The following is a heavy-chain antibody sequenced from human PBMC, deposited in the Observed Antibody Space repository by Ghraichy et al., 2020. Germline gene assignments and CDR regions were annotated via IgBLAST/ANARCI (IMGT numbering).Heavy chain of an antibody. Sequence: GESLNISCAASGFTFSTYWMSWVRQAPGKGLEWVANINEDGSKIYYLDSVRGRFTISRDNAENSLYLQMTSLRAEDTAVYYCARISGGWYGFDYWGQGTLVTVSS. CDR1: GFTFSTYW. D-gene: IGHD6-19*01. V-gene: IGHV3-7*01. J-gene: IGHJ4*02. CDR2: INEDGSKI. CDR3: ARISGGWYGFDY.